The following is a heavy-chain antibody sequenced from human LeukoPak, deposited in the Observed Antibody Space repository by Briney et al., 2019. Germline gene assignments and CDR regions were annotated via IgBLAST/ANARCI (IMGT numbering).Heavy chain of an antibody. V-gene: IGHV4-39*01. D-gene: IGHD4-17*01. CDR3: ARHYGP. Sequence: GSLRLSCTASGFTFSNFWMGWVRQAPGKGLEWIGSIYSSGSTYYNPSLKRRVTISVDTSKNQFSLKLTSVTAADTAVYYCARHYGPWGQGTLVTVSS. CDR1: GFTFSNFWM. CDR2: IYSSGST. J-gene: IGHJ5*02.